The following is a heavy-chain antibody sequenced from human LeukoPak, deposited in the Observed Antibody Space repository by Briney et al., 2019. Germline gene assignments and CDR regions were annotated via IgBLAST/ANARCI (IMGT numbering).Heavy chain of an antibody. D-gene: IGHD2-2*01. CDR1: GGSFSGYY. V-gene: IGHV4-34*09. J-gene: IGHJ2*01. Sequence: SETLSLTCAVYGGSFSGYYWSWIRQPPGKGLEWIGYIYYSGSTYYNPSLKSRVTISVDTSKNQFSLKLSSVTAADTAVYYCARGISSTSLDLWGRGTLVTVSS. CDR2: IYYSGST. CDR3: ARGISSTSLDL.